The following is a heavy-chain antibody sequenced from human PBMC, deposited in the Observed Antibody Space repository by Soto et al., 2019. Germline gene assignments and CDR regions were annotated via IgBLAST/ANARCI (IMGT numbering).Heavy chain of an antibody. CDR3: ARGGLN. CDR1: GGSISSGGYY. CDR2: LSYSGST. Sequence: QVQLQESGPGLVQPSQTLSLTCTVSGGSISSGGYYWSWIRQHPGTGRKWIGRLSYSGSTYYNTSSTRLATISLDTASTELSLIVNSVNAADTDVYYCARGGLNWVQETQVTFPS. V-gene: IGHV4-31*01. J-gene: IGHJ4*01. D-gene: IGHD1-26*01.